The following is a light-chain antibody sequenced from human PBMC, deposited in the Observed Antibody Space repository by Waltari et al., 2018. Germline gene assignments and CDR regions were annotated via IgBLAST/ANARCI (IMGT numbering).Light chain of an antibody. J-gene: IGKJ1*01. CDR3: MQATYWPWT. CDR2: TVS. Sequence: DAVMTQSPLSLPVNLGQPASISCMSSQSLVSSDGNTYLSWFQQRPGQSPRSLIYTVSNRDSGVPDRFSGSGSGTDFTLKISRVEAEDVGVYYCMQATYWPWTFGQGTKVEIK. V-gene: IGKV2-30*01. CDR1: QSLVSSDGNTY.